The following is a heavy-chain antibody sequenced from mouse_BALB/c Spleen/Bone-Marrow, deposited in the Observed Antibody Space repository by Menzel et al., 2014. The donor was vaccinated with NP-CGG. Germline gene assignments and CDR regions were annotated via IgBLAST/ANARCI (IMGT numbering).Heavy chain of an antibody. Sequence: EVKLVESGGGLVQPGGSLRLSCATSGFTFTDYFMTWVRQPPGKALEWLGFIRNKANGYTTEYSASVKGRFTISRNNAQSILYLQMNTLRAEDSATYYCARGYDDDYRGQGTTLTVSS. CDR2: IRNKANGYTT. V-gene: IGHV7-3*02. CDR3: ARGYDDDY. D-gene: IGHD2-10*02. J-gene: IGHJ2*01. CDR1: GFTFTDYF.